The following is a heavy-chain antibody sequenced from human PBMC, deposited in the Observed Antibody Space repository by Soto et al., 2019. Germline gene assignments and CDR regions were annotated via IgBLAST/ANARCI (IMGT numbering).Heavy chain of an antibody. Sequence: GGSLRLSCAASGFTVSSNYMSWVRQAPGKGLEWVSVIYSGGSTYYADSVKGRFTISRDNSKNTLYLQMNSLRAEDKALYYCAREGDYYASSGYYYDYYGMVIGGDVATLPVSS. J-gene: IGHJ6*04. CDR1: GFTVSSNY. CDR3: AREGDYYASSGYYYDYYGMVI. CDR2: IYSGGST. D-gene: IGHD3-22*01. V-gene: IGHV3-53*01.